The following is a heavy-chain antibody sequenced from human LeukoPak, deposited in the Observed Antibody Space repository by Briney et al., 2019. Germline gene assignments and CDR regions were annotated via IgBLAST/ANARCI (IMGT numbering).Heavy chain of an antibody. CDR3: ARGPQPWVLSGPADR. D-gene: IGHD1-26*01. CDR2: ISYDGSYE. J-gene: IGHJ5*02. V-gene: IGHV3-30*03. CDR1: GFTFSSYG. Sequence: PGGSLRLSCVASGFTFSSYGMHWVRQAPGKGLEWVAIISYDGSYENYGDSVKGRFTISRDNSNNALYLQMNSPIPKDTAVYYCARGPQPWVLSGPADRWGQGTLVTVSS.